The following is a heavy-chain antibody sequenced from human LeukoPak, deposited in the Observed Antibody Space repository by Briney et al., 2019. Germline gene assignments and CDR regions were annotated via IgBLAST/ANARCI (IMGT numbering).Heavy chain of an antibody. Sequence: PGGSLRLSCAASGFTFSSYGMHWVRQAPGKGLEWVAVIWYDGSNKYYADSVKGRFTISSDNSKNTLYLQMNSLRAEDTAVYYCARDYSDGGSYYFDYWGQGTLVTVSP. V-gene: IGHV3-33*01. CDR1: GFTFSSYG. D-gene: IGHD1-26*01. CDR3: ARDYSDGGSYYFDY. CDR2: IWYDGSNK. J-gene: IGHJ4*02.